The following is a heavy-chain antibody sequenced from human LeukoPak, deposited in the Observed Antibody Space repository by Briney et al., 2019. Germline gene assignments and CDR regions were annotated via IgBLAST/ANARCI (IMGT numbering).Heavy chain of an antibody. J-gene: IGHJ4*02. CDR3: ARTSSMSLDN. D-gene: IGHD2-2*01. V-gene: IGHV3-74*01. CDR2: IDSDGSST. CDR1: GFIFSNYR. Sequence: PGGSLRLSCVASGFIFSNYRMQWVRQAPGKGLVWVSRIDSDGSSTGYADSLKGRFTISRDNSKNTLYLQMNSLRAEDTAVYYCARTSSMSLDNWGQGTLVTVSS.